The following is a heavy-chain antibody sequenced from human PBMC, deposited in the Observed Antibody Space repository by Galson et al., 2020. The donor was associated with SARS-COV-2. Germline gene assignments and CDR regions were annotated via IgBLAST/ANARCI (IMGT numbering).Heavy chain of an antibody. CDR3: RVRGVGDRPHYDY. Sequence: ASETLSLTCAVSGGSIRSSNWWSWVRQPPGKGLEWIGEIYHSGSTNYNPSLKSRVTISVDKSKNQFSLKLSSVTAADTAVYYCRVRGVGDRPHYDYWGQGTLVTVSS. V-gene: IGHV4-4*02. D-gene: IGHD3-10*01. J-gene: IGHJ4*02. CDR1: GGSIRSSNW. CDR2: IYHSGST.